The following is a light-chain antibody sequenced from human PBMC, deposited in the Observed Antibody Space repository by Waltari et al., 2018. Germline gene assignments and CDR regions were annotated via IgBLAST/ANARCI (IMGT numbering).Light chain of an antibody. CDR2: GAS. CDR1: QSVNSN. Sequence: EILMTQSPATLSVSPGESATLSCRASQSVNSNLAWYQQKPGQAPRLLISGASTRATGIPARFSGTGSGTEFTLTITSLRSEDFATYYCQQYNYWPPLTFGGGTKVEI. CDR3: QQYNYWPPLT. J-gene: IGKJ4*01. V-gene: IGKV3-15*01.